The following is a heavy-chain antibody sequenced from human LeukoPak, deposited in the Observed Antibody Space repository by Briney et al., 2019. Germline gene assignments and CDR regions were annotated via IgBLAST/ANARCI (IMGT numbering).Heavy chain of an antibody. Sequence: GGSLRLSCAASGFTFSNYGMHWVRQAPGKGLEWVAFIQFDGSDKYYADSVKGRFTISRDNSKSTLYLQMNSLRAEDTAVYYCAKNIAAADSSGYYYYYMDVWGKGTTVTVS. CDR1: GFTFSNYG. D-gene: IGHD6-13*01. J-gene: IGHJ6*03. V-gene: IGHV3-30*02. CDR3: AKNIAAADSSGYYYYYMDV. CDR2: IQFDGSDK.